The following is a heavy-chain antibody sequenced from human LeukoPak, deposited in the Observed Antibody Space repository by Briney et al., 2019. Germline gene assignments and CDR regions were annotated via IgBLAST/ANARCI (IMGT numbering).Heavy chain of an antibody. D-gene: IGHD3-3*01. CDR1: GGSTSSYY. J-gene: IGHJ6*02. V-gene: IGHV4-59*08. Sequence: SETLSLTCTVSGGSTSSYYWSWIRQPPGKGLEWIGYIYYSGSTNYNPSLKSRVTISVDTSKNQFSLKLSSVTAADTAVYYCARLLHYDFWAYYYYGMDVWGQGTTVTVSS. CDR3: ARLLHYDFWAYYYYGMDV. CDR2: IYYSGST.